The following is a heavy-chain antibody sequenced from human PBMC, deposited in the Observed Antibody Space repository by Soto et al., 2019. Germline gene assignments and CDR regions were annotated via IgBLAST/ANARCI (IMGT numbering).Heavy chain of an antibody. CDR2: IYYSGST. J-gene: IGHJ4*02. V-gene: IGHV4-39*01. CDR3: ARLVGATPIDY. Sequence: PSETLSLTCTVSGGSISSSSYYWGWIRQPPGKGLEWIGSIYYSGSTYYNLSLKSRVTISVDTSKNQFSLKLSSVTAAGTAVYYCARLVGATPIDYWGQGTLVTVSS. D-gene: IGHD1-26*01. CDR1: GGSISSSSYY.